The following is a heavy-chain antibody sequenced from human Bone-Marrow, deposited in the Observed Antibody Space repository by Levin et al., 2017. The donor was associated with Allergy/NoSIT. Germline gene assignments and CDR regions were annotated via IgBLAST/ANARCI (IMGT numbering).Heavy chain of an antibody. V-gene: IGHV3-30*18. Sequence: GESLKISCTTSRFTFSSYGMHWVRQAPGKGLEWVAVISGDGRSKYYGVSMKGRFTISRDNSKNTLYLQVNSPTTEDTAVYYCAKGSRGTTDYHYGMDVWCHGTTLIVSS. J-gene: IGHJ6*02. CDR2: ISGDGRSK. CDR1: RFTFSSYG. D-gene: IGHD1-7*01. CDR3: AKGSRGTTDYHYGMDV.